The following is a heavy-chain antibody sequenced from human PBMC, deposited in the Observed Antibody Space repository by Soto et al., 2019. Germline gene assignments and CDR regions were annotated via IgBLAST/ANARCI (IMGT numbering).Heavy chain of an antibody. CDR3: SGCLKVSGWTAFDY. CDR2: IYYSGST. V-gene: IGHV4-39*01. CDR1: GGSIGSSGYY. J-gene: IGHJ4*02. Sequence: SETLSLTCTVSGGSIGSSGYYWGWIRQPPGKGPEWIGSIYYSGSTYYNPSLKSRITISVDTSKNQFSLKLNSVTAADTVVYYWSGCLKVSGWTAFDYWGQGTLVTVSS. D-gene: IGHD6-19*01.